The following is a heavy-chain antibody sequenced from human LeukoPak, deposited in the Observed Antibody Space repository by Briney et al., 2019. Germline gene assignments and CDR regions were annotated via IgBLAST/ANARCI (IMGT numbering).Heavy chain of an antibody. Sequence: GGSLRLSCAASGFTFDDYAMHWVRQAPGKGLEWVSGISWNSGSIGYAGSVKGRFTISRDNAKNSLYLQMNSLRAEDMALYYCAKDIGYCTNGVCLGFDYRGQGTLVTVSS. CDR2: ISWNSGSI. CDR1: GFTFDDYA. J-gene: IGHJ4*02. CDR3: AKDIGYCTNGVCLGFDY. V-gene: IGHV3-9*03. D-gene: IGHD2-8*01.